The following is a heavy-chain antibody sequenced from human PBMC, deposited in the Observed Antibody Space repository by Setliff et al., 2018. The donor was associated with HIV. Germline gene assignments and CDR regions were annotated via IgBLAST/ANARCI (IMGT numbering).Heavy chain of an antibody. Sequence: GSLRLSCAASGFTFSDHYMSWIRQAPGKGLEWVSSISGTATTIYSADSVKGRFTISRDNSKNTLYLQMNSLRAEDTAVYYCARASRGGYYDSSAYAYWGQGTLVTVSS. D-gene: IGHD3-22*01. CDR1: GFTFSDHY. V-gene: IGHV3-11*04. CDR2: ISGTATTI. CDR3: ARASRGGYYDSSAYAY. J-gene: IGHJ4*02.